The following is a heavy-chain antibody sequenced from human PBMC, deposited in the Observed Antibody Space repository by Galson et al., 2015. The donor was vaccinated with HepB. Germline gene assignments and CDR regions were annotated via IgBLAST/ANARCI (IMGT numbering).Heavy chain of an antibody. V-gene: IGHV3-33*01. J-gene: IGHJ6*02. D-gene: IGHD5-18*01. CDR3: ARVFRVQLWFAADYYYGMDV. CDR1: GFTFSSYG. Sequence: SLRLSCAASGFTFSSYGMHWVRQAPGKGLEWVAVIWYDGSNKYYADSVKGRFTISRDNSKNTLYLQMNSLRAEDTAVYYCARVFRVQLWFAADYYYGMDVWGQGTTVTVSS. CDR2: IWYDGSNK.